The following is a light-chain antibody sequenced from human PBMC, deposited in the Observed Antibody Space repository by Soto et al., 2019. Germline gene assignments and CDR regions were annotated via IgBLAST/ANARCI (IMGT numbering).Light chain of an antibody. CDR3: SSYTSPTRYV. CDR2: EVT. J-gene: IGLJ1*01. Sequence: QSALTQPPSVSGSPGQSVTISCTGTSSDVGKYDRVSWYQQPPGTAPKLIIYEVTNRPSGVPARFSGSKSGNTASLTISGLQAEDEADYYCSSYTSPTRYVFGAGTTVTVL. CDR1: SSDVGKYDR. V-gene: IGLV2-18*02.